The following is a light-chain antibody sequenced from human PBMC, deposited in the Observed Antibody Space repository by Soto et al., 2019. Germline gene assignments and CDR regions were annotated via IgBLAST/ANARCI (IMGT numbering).Light chain of an antibody. CDR3: AAWDDSLIYV. CDR1: TSNIGSNT. Sequence: QSVLTQPPSASGTPGQRVAISCSGSTSNIGSNTVSWYQRLPGTAPKLLIYSDNQRPSGVPDRFSGSKSGTSASLAISGLQSEDEADYYCAAWDDSLIYVFGTGTKVTVL. J-gene: IGLJ1*01. V-gene: IGLV1-44*01. CDR2: SDN.